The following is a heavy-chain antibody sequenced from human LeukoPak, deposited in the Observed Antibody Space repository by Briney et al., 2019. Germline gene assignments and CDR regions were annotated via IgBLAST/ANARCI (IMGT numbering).Heavy chain of an antibody. CDR2: ISYSGST. Sequence: GSLRLSCAASGFTFSSYWMSWVRQAPGKGLEWIGSISYSGSTYYNPSLKSRVIISVDTSKNQFSLKLSSVTAADTAVYYCARRGGQNALYYFDSWGQGTLVTVSS. CDR3: ARRGGQNALYYFDS. J-gene: IGHJ4*02. V-gene: IGHV4-39*01. CDR1: GFTFSSYW. D-gene: IGHD2/OR15-2a*01.